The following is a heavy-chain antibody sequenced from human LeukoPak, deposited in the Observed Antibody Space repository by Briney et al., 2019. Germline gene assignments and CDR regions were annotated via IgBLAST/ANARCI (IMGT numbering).Heavy chain of an antibody. CDR3: ARTTGYSSGWPRYHWFDP. V-gene: IGHV2-70*01. Sequence: SGPTLVNPTQTLTLTCTFSGFSLSTSGMCVNWIRQPPGKALEWLALFDWNDDRYYSPSLKTRLTISKDTSKNQVVLTMTNVDPVDKATYYCARTTGYSSGWPRYHWFDPWGQGTLVTVSS. CDR1: GFSLSTSGMC. D-gene: IGHD6-19*01. J-gene: IGHJ5*02. CDR2: FDWNDDR.